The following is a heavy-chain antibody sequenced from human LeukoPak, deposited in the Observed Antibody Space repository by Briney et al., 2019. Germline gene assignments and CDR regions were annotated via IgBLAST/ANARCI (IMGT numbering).Heavy chain of an antibody. CDR2: INPSGGST. CDR1: GYTFTSYY. CDR3: ARDSHDYGMDV. J-gene: IGHJ6*02. V-gene: IGHV1-46*01. Sequence: ASVKVSCKASGYTFTSYYMHWVRQAPGQGLEWMGIINPSGGSTSYAQKFQGRVTMTRDTSTSTAYMELSSLRSEDTAVYYCARDSHDYGMDVWGQGTTVTVSS.